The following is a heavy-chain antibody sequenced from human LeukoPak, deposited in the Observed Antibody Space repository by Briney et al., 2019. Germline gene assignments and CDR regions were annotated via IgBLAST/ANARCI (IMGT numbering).Heavy chain of an antibody. CDR2: MNPNSGNT. D-gene: IGHD2-2*01. V-gene: IGHV1-8*01. CDR1: GYTFTSYD. CDR3: ARALRPAAIKSRNWFDP. Sequence: ASVKVSCKASGYTFTSYDINWVRQATGQGLEWMGWMNPNSGNTGYAQKFQGRVTMTRNTSISTAYMELSSLRSEDTAVYYCARALRPAAIKSRNWFDPWGQGTLVTVSS. J-gene: IGHJ5*02.